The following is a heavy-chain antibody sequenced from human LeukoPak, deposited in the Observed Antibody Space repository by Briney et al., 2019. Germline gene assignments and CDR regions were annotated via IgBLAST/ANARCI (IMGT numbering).Heavy chain of an antibody. CDR3: AKRFVGSGSYFHYFDY. D-gene: IGHD3-10*01. Sequence: GGSLRLSCATSGFTFSNFGMHWVRQAPGKGLEWVAFIRYDGSNKYYADSMKGRFTISRDNSKNTLYLQMNSLRAEDTAVYYCAKRFVGSGSYFHYFDYWGQGTLVTVSS. CDR2: IRYDGSNK. CDR1: GFTFSNFG. J-gene: IGHJ4*02. V-gene: IGHV3-30*02.